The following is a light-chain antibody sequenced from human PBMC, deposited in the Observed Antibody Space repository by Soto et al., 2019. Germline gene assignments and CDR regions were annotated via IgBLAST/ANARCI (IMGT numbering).Light chain of an antibody. Sequence: EIVLTQSPDALSLSPGERATFSCRATQSITNNYLAWYQQKPGQPPNLLIYWASTRESGVPDRFSGSGSGTDFTLTISSLQAEDVAVYYCQQYYSTPYTFGQGTKLEIK. CDR1: QSITNNY. J-gene: IGKJ2*01. CDR3: QQYYSTPYT. CDR2: WAS. V-gene: IGKV4-1*01.